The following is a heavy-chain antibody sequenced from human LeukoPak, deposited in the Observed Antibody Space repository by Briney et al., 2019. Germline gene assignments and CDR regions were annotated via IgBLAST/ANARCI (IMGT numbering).Heavy chain of an antibody. V-gene: IGHV1-2*02. Sequence: ASVEVSCKASGYTFTAYYMHWVWQAPGQGLEWMGWINPNSGGTNYAQKFQGRVAMTRDTSISTAYMELSRLRSDDTAVYYCARDYYDSSGFGAFDIWGQGTMVTVSS. CDR2: INPNSGGT. CDR3: ARDYYDSSGFGAFDI. D-gene: IGHD3-22*01. CDR1: GYTFTAYY. J-gene: IGHJ3*02.